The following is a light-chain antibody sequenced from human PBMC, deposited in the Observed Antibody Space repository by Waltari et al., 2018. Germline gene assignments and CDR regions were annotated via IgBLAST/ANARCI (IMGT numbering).Light chain of an antibody. CDR1: QSVNSY. J-gene: IGKJ4*01. CDR3: QQRSNWPPT. V-gene: IGKV3-11*01. Sequence: EIVLTPSPATLSLSPGERATLSCMASQSVNSYLAWYQQKPGQAPRLLIYDASNRATGIPARFSGSGSGTDFTLTISSLEPEDVAVYYCQQRSNWPPTFGGGTKVEIK. CDR2: DAS.